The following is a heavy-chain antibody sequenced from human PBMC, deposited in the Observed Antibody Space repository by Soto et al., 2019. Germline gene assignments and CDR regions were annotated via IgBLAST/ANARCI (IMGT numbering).Heavy chain of an antibody. D-gene: IGHD2-21*01. V-gene: IGHV4-31*03. CDR3: ARLRIATNNYKWFDL. J-gene: IGHJ5*02. CDR2: IYVTGAV. Sequence: TLSLTCSVSGAALNSGNYYWSWIRQVPGKGLEWIGHIYVTGAVDYNPSLRDRITISQDTSERQFSLNLRLVTAADTAVYYCARLRIATNNYKWFDLWGQGTLDTVSS. CDR1: GAALNSGNYY.